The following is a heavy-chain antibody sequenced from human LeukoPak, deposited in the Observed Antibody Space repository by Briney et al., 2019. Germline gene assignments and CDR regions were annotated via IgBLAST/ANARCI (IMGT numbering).Heavy chain of an antibody. CDR1: GYTFTGYY. CDR3: ARGDIVVVAAARNWFDP. Sequence: ASLRLSCKASGYTFTGYYMHWVRQAPGQGLEWMGCIYPNSGGTNYAQKFQGRVTMTRDTSISTAYMELSRLRSDDTAVYYCARGDIVVVAAARNWFDPWGQGTLVTVSS. J-gene: IGHJ5*02. V-gene: IGHV1-2*02. CDR2: IYPNSGGT. D-gene: IGHD2-2*01.